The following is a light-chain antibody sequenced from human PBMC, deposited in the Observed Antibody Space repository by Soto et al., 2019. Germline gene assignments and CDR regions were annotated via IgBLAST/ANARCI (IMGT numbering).Light chain of an antibody. CDR2: DNT. Sequence: QSVLTQPLSVSGAPGQRVTISCTGSRSDIGAGYRVRWYQQVPGAAPKLLIYDNTNRPSGVSARFFGSKSGTSASLAITGLQAEDEADYYCQSYDRSLSAVVFGGGTKVTVL. J-gene: IGLJ2*01. CDR3: QSYDRSLSAVV. V-gene: IGLV1-40*01. CDR1: RSDIGAGYR.